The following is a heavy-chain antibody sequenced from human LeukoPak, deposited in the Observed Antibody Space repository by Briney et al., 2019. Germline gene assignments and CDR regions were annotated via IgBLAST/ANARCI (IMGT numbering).Heavy chain of an antibody. CDR3: AKNDGLHVTPGHWANAFDI. Sequence: PGGSLRLSCAASGFTFSSDAMSWVRQAPGKGLEWVSAISGSGDSTYYADSVKGRFTISRDNSKNTLYLQMNSLRAEDTAVYYCAKNDGLHVTPGHWANAFDIWGQGTMVTVSS. D-gene: IGHD7-27*01. J-gene: IGHJ3*02. CDR1: GFTFSSDA. CDR2: ISGSGDST. V-gene: IGHV3-23*01.